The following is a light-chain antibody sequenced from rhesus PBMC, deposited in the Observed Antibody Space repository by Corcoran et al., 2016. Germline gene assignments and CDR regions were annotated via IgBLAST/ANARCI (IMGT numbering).Light chain of an antibody. Sequence: EIVLTQSPAFQSVTLKEKVTITCQASQSIGSSIHWYQQKPDQSPKLLIKYASQSTSGVPSRFSGSGSGTDFTLTINSLEAEDAATYYCQQSSSFPWTFGQGTKVEIK. V-gene: IGKV6-55*01. CDR3: QQSSSFPWT. CDR1: QSIGSS. CDR2: YAS. J-gene: IGKJ1*01.